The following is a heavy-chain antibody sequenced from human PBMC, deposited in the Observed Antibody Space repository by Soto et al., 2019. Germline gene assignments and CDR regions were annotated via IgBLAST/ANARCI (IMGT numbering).Heavy chain of an antibody. Sequence: QVQLVQSGGEVKKPGASVKVSCKASGYTFTNYGISWVRQAPGQGLEWMGWINVYNGNTKYAQKVQGRVTMTTDTSTSTADMEQRSLRSDDTAVYYCARGVGSGSYYKQHNWCDPWGQGTLVTVSS. CDR2: INVYNGNT. V-gene: IGHV1-18*01. J-gene: IGHJ5*02. D-gene: IGHD3-10*01. CDR3: ARGVGSGSYYKQHNWCDP. CDR1: GYTFTNYG.